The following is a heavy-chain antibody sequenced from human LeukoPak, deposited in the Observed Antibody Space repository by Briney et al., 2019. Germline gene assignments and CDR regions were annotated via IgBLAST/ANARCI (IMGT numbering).Heavy chain of an antibody. J-gene: IGHJ4*02. CDR2: ISRSGGAT. CDR3: ARGSGYPVYFDY. V-gene: IGHV3-48*03. Sequence: GGSLRLSCAASGFTFSSYEVNWVRQAPGKGLEWVSYISRSGGATFYADSVKGRFTISRDNAKNSLYLLMHSLRAEDTAVYYCARGSGYPVYFDYWGQGTLVTVSS. D-gene: IGHD3-22*01. CDR1: GFTFSSYE.